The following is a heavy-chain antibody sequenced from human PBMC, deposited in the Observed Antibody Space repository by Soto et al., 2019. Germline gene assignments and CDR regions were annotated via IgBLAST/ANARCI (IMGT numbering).Heavy chain of an antibody. J-gene: IGHJ4*02. D-gene: IGHD4-4*01. CDR3: ARESMSYDYSYLRY. CDR2: IDVNT. Sequence: QVQLVQSGAEVKQPGASVKVSCKGSGYTFTSYGISWVRQAPGQGLEWMGWIDVNTNYAQKFQGRVTMTTDTSTSTAYLELRSLRSDDTAVYYCARESMSYDYSYLRYWGQGTQVTVSS. CDR1: GYTFTSYG. V-gene: IGHV1-18*04.